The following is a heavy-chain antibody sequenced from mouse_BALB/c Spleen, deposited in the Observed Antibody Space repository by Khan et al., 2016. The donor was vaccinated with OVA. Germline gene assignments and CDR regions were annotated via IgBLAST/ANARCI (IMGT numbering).Heavy chain of an antibody. V-gene: IGHV1S81*02. Sequence: QVQLQQSGAELVKPGASVSLSCKASGYTFTSYYIYWVKQRPGQGLEWIGEINPSNGGTNFNEKFKSKAALTVAKSSSTAYMQLSSLTSEDAAVNDCTRSGYCTLAYWGQGTLVTVSA. CDR2: INPSNGGT. CDR1: GYTFTSYY. D-gene: IGHD3-2*02. CDR3: TRSGYCTLAY. J-gene: IGHJ3*01.